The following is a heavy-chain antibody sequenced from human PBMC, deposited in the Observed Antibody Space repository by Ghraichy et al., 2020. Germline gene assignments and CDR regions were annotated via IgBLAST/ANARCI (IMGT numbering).Heavy chain of an antibody. D-gene: IGHD2-8*01. CDR3: ARGYCTNGVCYSGGGYYYGMDV. Sequence: SVKVSCKASGGTFSSYAISWVRQAPGQGLEWMGRIIPILGIANYAQKFQGRVTITADKSTSTAYMELSSLRSEDTAVYYCARGYCTNGVCYSGGGYYYGMDVWGQGTTVTVSS. CDR2: IIPILGIA. J-gene: IGHJ6*02. V-gene: IGHV1-69*04. CDR1: GGTFSSYA.